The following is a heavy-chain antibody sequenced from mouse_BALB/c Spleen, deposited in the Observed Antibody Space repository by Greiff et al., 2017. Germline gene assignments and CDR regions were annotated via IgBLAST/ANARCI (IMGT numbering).Heavy chain of an antibody. D-gene: IGHD1-1*01. J-gene: IGHJ3*01. CDR1: GYTFTSYW. V-gene: IGHV1-69*02. CDR3: TRDYYGSSAY. Sequence: QVQLQQPGAELVRPGASVKLSCKASGYTFTSYWINWVKQRPGQGLEWIGNIYPSDSYTNYNQKFKDKATLTVDKSSSTAYMQLSSPTSEDSAVYYCTRDYYGSSAYWGQGTLVTVSA. CDR2: IYPSDSYT.